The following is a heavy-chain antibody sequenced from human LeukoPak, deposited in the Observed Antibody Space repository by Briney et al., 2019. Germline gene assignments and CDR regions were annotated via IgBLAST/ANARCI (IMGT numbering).Heavy chain of an antibody. CDR1: GGSISSYY. D-gene: IGHD1-1*01. CDR3: ARDKEYNWNDQGMYYYYYYMDV. V-gene: IGHV4-4*07. CDR2: IYTSGST. J-gene: IGHJ6*03. Sequence: PLETLSLTCTVSGGSISSYYWSWIRRPAGKGLEWIGRIYTSGSTNYNPSLKSRVTMSVDTSKNQFSLRLSSVTAADTAVYYCARDKEYNWNDQGMYYYYYYMDVWGKGTTVTVSS.